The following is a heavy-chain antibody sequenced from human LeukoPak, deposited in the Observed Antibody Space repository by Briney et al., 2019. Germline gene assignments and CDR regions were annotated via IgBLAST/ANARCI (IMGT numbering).Heavy chain of an antibody. Sequence: GGSLRLSCAASGFTFSNNYMSWVRQAPGKGLEWVSVIYSGGSTYYADSVKGRFTFSRDNSKNTLYLQMNSLRAEDTAVYYCARDLVGVAGTDYFDYWGQGTLVTVSS. CDR2: IYSGGST. CDR3: ARDLVGVAGTDYFDY. J-gene: IGHJ4*02. D-gene: IGHD6-19*01. V-gene: IGHV3-66*01. CDR1: GFTFSNNY.